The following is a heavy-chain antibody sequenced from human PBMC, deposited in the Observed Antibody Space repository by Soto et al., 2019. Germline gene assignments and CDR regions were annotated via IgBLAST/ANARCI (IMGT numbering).Heavy chain of an antibody. J-gene: IGHJ4*01. Sequence: GGSLRLSCAASGFIFSDSAFHWVRQASGKGTERVGRIRNKANSYETAYSASVRGRFTISSDDSKNTAYLQLNSLKTEDTALYYCTTPFHATGSNFRNKSYYLDSW. CDR2: IRNKANSYET. D-gene: IGHD2-15*01. V-gene: IGHV3-73*01. CDR3: TTPFHATGSNFRNKSYYLDS. CDR1: GFIFSDSA.